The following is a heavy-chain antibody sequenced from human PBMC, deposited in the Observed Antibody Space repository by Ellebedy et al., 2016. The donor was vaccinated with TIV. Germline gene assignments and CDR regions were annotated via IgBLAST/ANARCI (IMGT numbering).Heavy chain of an antibody. CDR2: ISSDGSLI. Sequence: GESLKISCAASGFTFSDFYMIWIRQAPGKGLEWVSYISSDGSLIYYADSVKGQFTISRDNARNSLYLQMNSLRAEDTAIYYCARDTRFIDHQHNWFDPWGQGTLVTVSS. CDR3: ARDTRFIDHQHNWFDP. D-gene: IGHD1-14*01. CDR1: GFTFSDFY. J-gene: IGHJ5*02. V-gene: IGHV3-11*01.